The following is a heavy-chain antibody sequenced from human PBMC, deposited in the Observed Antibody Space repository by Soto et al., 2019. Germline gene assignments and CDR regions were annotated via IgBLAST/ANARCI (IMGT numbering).Heavy chain of an antibody. CDR3: ARSKYYYDSSGYYFLYYFDY. J-gene: IGHJ4*02. CDR2: INHSGST. V-gene: IGHV4-34*01. D-gene: IGHD3-22*01. Sequence: SETLSLTCAVYGGSFSGYYWSWIRQPPGKGLEWIGEINHSGSTNYNPSLKSRVTISVDTSKNQFSLKLSSVTAADTAVYYCARSKYYYDSSGYYFLYYFDYWGQGTLVTVSS. CDR1: GGSFSGYY.